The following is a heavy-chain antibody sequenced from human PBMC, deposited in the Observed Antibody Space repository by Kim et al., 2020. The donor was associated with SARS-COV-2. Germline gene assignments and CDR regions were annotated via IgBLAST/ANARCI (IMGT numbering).Heavy chain of an antibody. J-gene: IGHJ4*02. D-gene: IGHD3-9*01. V-gene: IGHV3-23*01. CDR3: AKGGYDILTGNMWDY. Sequence: GGSLRLSCAASGFTFSSYAMSWVRQAPGKGLEWVSAISGSGGSTYYADSVKGRFTISRDNSKNTLYLQMNSLRAEDTAVYYCAKGGYDILTGNMWDYWGQGTLVTVSS. CDR2: ISGSGGST. CDR1: GFTFSSYA.